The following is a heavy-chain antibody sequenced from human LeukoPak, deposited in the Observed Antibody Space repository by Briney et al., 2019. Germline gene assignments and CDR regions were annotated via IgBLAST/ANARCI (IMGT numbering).Heavy chain of an antibody. J-gene: IGHJ3*02. Sequence: GGSLRLSCAASGITFSSYAMHWARQAPGKGLEWVAVISYDGSNKYYADSVKGRFTISRDNSKNTLYLQMNSLRAEDTAVYYCARGMSHYYDSSGYYYSDAFDIWGQGTMVTVSS. CDR2: ISYDGSNK. CDR3: ARGMSHYYDSSGYYYSDAFDI. D-gene: IGHD3-22*01. CDR1: GITFSSYA. V-gene: IGHV3-30-3*01.